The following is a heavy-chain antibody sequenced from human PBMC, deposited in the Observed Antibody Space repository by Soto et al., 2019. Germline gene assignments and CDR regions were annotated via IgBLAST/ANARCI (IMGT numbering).Heavy chain of an antibody. CDR2: IYYSGST. CDR3: ARVRVEWELPQNWFDP. V-gene: IGHV4-61*01. J-gene: IGHJ5*02. CDR1: GGSVSSGSYY. D-gene: IGHD1-26*01. Sequence: SETLSLTCTVSGGSVSSGSYYWSWIRQPPGKGLEWIGYIYYSGSTNYNPSLKSRVTISVDTSKNQFSLKLSSVTAADTAVYYCARVRVEWELPQNWFDPWGQGTLVTVSS.